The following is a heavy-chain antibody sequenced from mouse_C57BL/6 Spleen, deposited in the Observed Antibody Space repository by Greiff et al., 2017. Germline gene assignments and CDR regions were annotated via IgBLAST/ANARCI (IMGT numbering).Heavy chain of an antibody. CDR3: ARGIYYDYDVTDYYAMDY. J-gene: IGHJ4*01. V-gene: IGHV2-2*01. D-gene: IGHD2-4*01. CDR2: KWSGGST. CDR1: GFSLTSYG. Sequence: VQLQQSGPGLVQPSQSLSITCTVSGFSLTSYGVHWVRQSPGKGLEWLGVKWSGGSTDYNAAFISRLSISKDNSKSQVFFKMNSLQADDTAIYYCARGIYYDYDVTDYYAMDYWGQGTSVTVSS.